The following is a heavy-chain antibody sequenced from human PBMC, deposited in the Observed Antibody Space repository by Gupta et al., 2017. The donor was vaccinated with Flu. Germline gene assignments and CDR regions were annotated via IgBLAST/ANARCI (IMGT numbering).Heavy chain of an antibody. V-gene: IGHV3-7*04. D-gene: IGHD2-15*01. CDR3: KRGGRDGSPDD. J-gene: IGHJ4*02. Sequence: KSFWMTWVRQTPGKGLEWVANIKEDGSEKYYVDAVKGRFTVSRDNADKSLCLQMSSLRVEDTAVYFCKRGGRDGSPDDWGQGTRGTVSS. CDR2: IKEDGSEK. CDR1: KSFW.